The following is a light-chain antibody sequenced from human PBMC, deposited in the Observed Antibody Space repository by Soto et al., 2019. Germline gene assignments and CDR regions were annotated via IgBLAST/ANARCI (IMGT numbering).Light chain of an antibody. CDR2: YDT. V-gene: IGLV3-21*04. CDR1: NIGSKS. J-gene: IGLJ1*01. CDR3: QVWDSDSDHHV. Sequence: SYVLTQPPSVSVAPGETARITCGGNNIGSKSVHWYQQKPGQAPVLVIYYDTDRPSGIPERFSGSNSGNTATLTISRVEAGDEADYYCQVWDSDSDHHVFGAGTKVTVL.